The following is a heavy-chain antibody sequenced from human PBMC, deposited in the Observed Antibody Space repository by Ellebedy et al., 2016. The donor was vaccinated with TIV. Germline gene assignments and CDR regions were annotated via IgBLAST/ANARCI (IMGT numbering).Heavy chain of an antibody. CDR1: GYTFTSYA. J-gene: IGHJ4*02. D-gene: IGHD2-2*01. V-gene: IGHV1-3*01. CDR2: INAGNDNT. CDR3: ARLTGYCSSTSCSV. Sequence: ASVKVSXXASGYTFTSYAMHWVRQAPGQRLEWMGWINAGNDNTKYSQKFQGRVTITRDTSASTAYMELSSLRSEDTAVYYCARLTGYCSSTSCSVWGQGTLVTVSS.